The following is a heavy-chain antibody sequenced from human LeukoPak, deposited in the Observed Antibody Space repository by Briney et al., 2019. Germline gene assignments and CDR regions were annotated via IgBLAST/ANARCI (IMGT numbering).Heavy chain of an antibody. Sequence: GGSLRLSCEASGFTLSNYWMHWVRQAPEKGLVWVSRLNTDGTTTTYADSVKGRFTISRDNAKNTLYLQMNSLRAEDTAVYYCARQKRFGDYWGQGTLVTVSS. D-gene: IGHD3-16*01. CDR3: ARQKRFGDY. V-gene: IGHV3-74*01. CDR1: GFTLSNYW. J-gene: IGHJ4*02. CDR2: LNTDGTTT.